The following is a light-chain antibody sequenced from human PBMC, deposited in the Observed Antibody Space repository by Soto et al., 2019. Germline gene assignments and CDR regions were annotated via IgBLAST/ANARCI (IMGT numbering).Light chain of an antibody. CDR2: DAS. J-gene: IGKJ2*01. CDR3: QQYNSWPPMYT. V-gene: IGKV3-15*01. CDR1: HSLSSN. Sequence: EILMTQSPATLSVSPGERATLSCRASHSLSSNLAWYQQKPGQPPRLLIYDASTRATGIPARFSGSGSGTEFTLTISSLQSEDFAVYYCQQYNSWPPMYTFGQGTKLEIK.